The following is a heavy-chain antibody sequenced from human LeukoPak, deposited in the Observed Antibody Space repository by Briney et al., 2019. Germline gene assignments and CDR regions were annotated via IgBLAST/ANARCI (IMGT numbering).Heavy chain of an antibody. D-gene: IGHD3-22*01. CDR2: ISHDGSDK. V-gene: IGHV3-30-3*01. CDR1: GFTFSNYA. J-gene: IGHJ4*02. CDR3: AGAKSAYYYDCTDY. Sequence: GGSLRLSCAASGFTFSNYAVHWVRQAPGKGLEWVAVISHDGSDKYYADSVKGRFTISRDNSKNTLYLQMNSLRAEDTAVYYCAGAKSAYYYDCTDYWGQGTLVTVSS.